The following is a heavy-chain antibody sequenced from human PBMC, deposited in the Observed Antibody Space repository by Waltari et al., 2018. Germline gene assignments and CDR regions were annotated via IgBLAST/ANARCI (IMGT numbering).Heavy chain of an antibody. CDR1: GFTFSSCA. CDR2: INNNVAIR. V-gene: IGHV3-23*01. CDR3: AKRVTDGFYPFDY. J-gene: IGHJ4*02. D-gene: IGHD3-10*01. Sequence: EVRLLESGGGLVPPGGSLRLSCAASGFTFSSCAVSWVRQAPGKGLDGGSAINNNVAIRYYADSVKVRFTISRDNSKNTLYLQMNSLRAEDTAVYYCAKRVTDGFYPFDYWGQGTLVTVSS.